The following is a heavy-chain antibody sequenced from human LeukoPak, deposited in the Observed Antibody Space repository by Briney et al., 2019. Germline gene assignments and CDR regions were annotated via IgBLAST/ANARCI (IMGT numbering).Heavy chain of an antibody. Sequence: PGGSLRLSCSASGFAFSTHWMSRVRQAPGKGLECVAKIKPDGSGKFYMDSVRGRFTISRDNSKNSLFLQLNSLRAEDTAVYYCARDQRSESYYPWGWFDPWGQGTLVTVSS. CDR2: IKPDGSGK. V-gene: IGHV3-7*01. CDR3: ARDQRSESYYPWGWFDP. D-gene: IGHD1-26*01. CDR1: GFAFSTHW. J-gene: IGHJ5*02.